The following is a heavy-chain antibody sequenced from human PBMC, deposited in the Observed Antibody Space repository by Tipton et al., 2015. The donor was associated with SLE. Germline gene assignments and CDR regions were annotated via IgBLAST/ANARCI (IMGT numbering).Heavy chain of an antibody. D-gene: IGHD6-6*01. V-gene: IGHV3-21*01. CDR3: HYSSSSMGSYFDV. CDR1: GFDFRRYS. CDR2: ISGSSSHI. J-gene: IGHJ2*01. Sequence: SLRLSCAASGFDFRRYSMNWVRQAPGKGLKWVSSISGSSSHIYYADSLKGRLTISRDNANNSLYLQINSLRAEDTAVYYCHYSSSSMGSYFDVWGRGTLVTVSS.